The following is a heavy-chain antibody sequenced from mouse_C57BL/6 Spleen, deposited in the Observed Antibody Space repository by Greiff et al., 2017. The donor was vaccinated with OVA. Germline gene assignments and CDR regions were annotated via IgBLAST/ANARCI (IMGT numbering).Heavy chain of an antibody. D-gene: IGHD1-1*01. J-gene: IGHJ3*01. CDR3: ARTLYGSRGGFAY. CDR1: GYAFSSYW. Sequence: VMLVESGAELVKPGASVKISCKASGYAFSSYWMNWVKQRPGKGLEWIGQIYPGDGDTNYNGKFKGKATLTADKSSSTAYMQLSSLTSEDSAVYFCARTLYGSRGGFAYWGQGTLVTVSA. CDR2: IYPGDGDT. V-gene: IGHV1-80*01.